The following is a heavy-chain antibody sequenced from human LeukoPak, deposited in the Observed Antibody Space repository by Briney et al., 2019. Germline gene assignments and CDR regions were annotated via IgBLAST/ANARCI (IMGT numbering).Heavy chain of an antibody. V-gene: IGHV3-23*01. D-gene: IGHD5-24*01. CDR1: GFTFSSYA. J-gene: IGHJ4*02. Sequence: GGSLRLSCAASGFTFSSYAMIWVRQAPGKGLEWVSTLSGGSTTTYYADSVKGRFTISRDNSKNTLSLQMNSLRAEDSAIYYCAKDQEGYHRPIDYWGQGTLVTVSS. CDR2: LSGGSTTT. CDR3: AKDQEGYHRPIDY.